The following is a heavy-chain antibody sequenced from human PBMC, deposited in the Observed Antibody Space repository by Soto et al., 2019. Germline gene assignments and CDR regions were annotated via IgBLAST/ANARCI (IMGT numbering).Heavy chain of an antibody. CDR2: INHSGST. CDR1: GGSFSGYY. D-gene: IGHD3-3*01. V-gene: IGHV4-34*01. J-gene: IGHJ4*02. CDR3: ARGRITIFGVVTPDQYYFDY. Sequence: QVQLQQWGAGLLKPSETLSLTCAVYGGSFSGYYWSWIRQPPGKGLEWIGEINHSGSTNYNPSLKSRVTISVDTSKNQFSLKLSSVTAADTAVYYCARGRITIFGVVTPDQYYFDYWGQGTLVTVSS.